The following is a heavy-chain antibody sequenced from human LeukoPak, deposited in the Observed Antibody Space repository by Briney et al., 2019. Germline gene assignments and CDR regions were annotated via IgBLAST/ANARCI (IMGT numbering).Heavy chain of an antibody. CDR3: ARDSYVDAPFDY. V-gene: IGHV3-21*01. Sequence: GGSLRLSCAASGFIFSSYSMNWVRQAPGKGLEWVSSISSSSSYIYYADSVKGRFTISRDNAKNSLYLQMNSLRAQDTAVYYCARDSYVDAPFDYWGQGTLVTVSS. CDR2: ISSSSSYI. D-gene: IGHD4-17*01. CDR1: GFIFSSYS. J-gene: IGHJ4*02.